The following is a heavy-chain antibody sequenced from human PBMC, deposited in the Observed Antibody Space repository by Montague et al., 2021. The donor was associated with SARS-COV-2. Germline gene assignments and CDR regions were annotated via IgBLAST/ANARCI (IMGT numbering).Heavy chain of an antibody. Sequence: SETLSLTCAVSGGSIITGSNFYWGWIRPSAGKGLEWIGRIHSSGGTNYHPSLKSRLTMSVDSSANQFSPKLTSVTAADTAVYYCARDYYDSTGLNWFDPWGQGLLVTVSS. CDR2: IHSSGGT. V-gene: IGHV4-4*07. D-gene: IGHD3-22*01. J-gene: IGHJ5*02. CDR1: GGSIITGSNFY. CDR3: ARDYYDSTGLNWFDP.